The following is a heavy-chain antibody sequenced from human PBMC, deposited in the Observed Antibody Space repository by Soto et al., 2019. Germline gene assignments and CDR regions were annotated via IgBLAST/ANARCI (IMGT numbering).Heavy chain of an antibody. V-gene: IGHV1-46*02. J-gene: IGHJ3*02. D-gene: IGHD3-22*01. CDR1: GYTXNSYY. Sequence: GXSXKVSCKAAGYTXNSYYMHLVRQAPGQGLEWMGIINPSGCSTSYPQKFQGRVTITRDTSTSTVYMELSSLRSEDTAVYYCARLGRTYYYDSSGTTAFDIWGQGTMGTVSS. CDR3: ARLGRTYYYDSSGTTAFDI. CDR2: INPSGCST.